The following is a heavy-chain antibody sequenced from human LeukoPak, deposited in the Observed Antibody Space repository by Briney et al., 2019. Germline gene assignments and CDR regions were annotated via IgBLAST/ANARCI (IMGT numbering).Heavy chain of an antibody. Sequence: PGGSLRLSCAASGFIFSSYWMSWVRQAPGKGLEWVANINKDGSEKDHVDSVKGRFTISRDNARNLLYLQMNRLRVEETAVYYCVSGPLLKAAGSVWGQGTLVTVSS. V-gene: IGHV3-7*01. CDR2: INKDGSEK. CDR1: GFIFSSYW. J-gene: IGHJ4*02. CDR3: VSGPLLKAAGSV. D-gene: IGHD6-13*01.